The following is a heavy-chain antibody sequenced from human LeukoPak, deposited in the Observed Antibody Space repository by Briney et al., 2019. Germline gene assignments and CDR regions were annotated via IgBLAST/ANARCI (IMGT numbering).Heavy chain of an antibody. D-gene: IGHD3-9*01. V-gene: IGHV3-7*01. CDR1: GFTFSSYW. Sequence: GGSLRLSCAASGFTFSSYWMSWVRQAPGKGLEWVANIKQDGSEKYYVDSVKGRFTISRDNAKNSLYLQMNSLRAEDTAVYYCARDTRRLLRYFDWLSTYYYYYYMDVWGKGTTVTISS. CDR3: ARDTRRLLRYFDWLSTYYYYYYMDV. J-gene: IGHJ6*03. CDR2: IKQDGSEK.